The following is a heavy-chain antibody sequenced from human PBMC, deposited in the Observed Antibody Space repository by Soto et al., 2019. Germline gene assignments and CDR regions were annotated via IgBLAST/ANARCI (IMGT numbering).Heavy chain of an antibody. CDR3: ARLSGDYGYYYGRDV. D-gene: IGHD4-17*01. CDR2: IYPGVSDT. CDR1: GYSFTSYW. Sequence: LGASLKISCKGSGYSFTSYWIGWVRQLHGKGLEWMGIIYPGVSDTRYSPSFQGQAPISADKSISTAYLQWSSLKASDSAMYYCARLSGDYGYYYGRDVWGQGTTVTVS. V-gene: IGHV5-51*01. J-gene: IGHJ6*02.